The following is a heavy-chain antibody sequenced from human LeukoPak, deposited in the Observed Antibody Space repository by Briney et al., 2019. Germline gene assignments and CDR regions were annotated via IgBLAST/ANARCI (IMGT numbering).Heavy chain of an antibody. J-gene: IGHJ6*02. V-gene: IGHV4-59*01. D-gene: IGHD6-13*01. CDR2: IYYSGST. CDR1: GGSISSYY. CDR3: ARVRGYSSSWYRDYYYYGVDV. Sequence: SETLSLTCTVSGGSISSYYWSWIRQPPGKGLEWIGYIYYSGSTNYNPSLKSRVTISVDTSKNQFSLKLSSVTAADTAVYYCARVRGYSSSWYRDYYYYGVDVWGQGTTVTVSS.